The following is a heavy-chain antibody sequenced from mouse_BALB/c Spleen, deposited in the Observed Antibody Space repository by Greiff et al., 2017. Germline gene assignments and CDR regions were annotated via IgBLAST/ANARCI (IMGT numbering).Heavy chain of an antibody. V-gene: IGHV5-4*02. J-gene: IGHJ3*01. CDR2: ISDGGSYT. CDR1: GFTFSDYY. CDR3: ARDDDGYYGFAY. Sequence: EVQLVESGGGLVKPGGSLKLSCAASGFTFSDYYMYWVRQTPEKRLEWVATISDGGSYTYYPDSVKGRFTISRDNAKNNLYLQMSSLKSEDTAMYYCARDDDGYYGFAYWGQGTLVTVSA. D-gene: IGHD2-3*01.